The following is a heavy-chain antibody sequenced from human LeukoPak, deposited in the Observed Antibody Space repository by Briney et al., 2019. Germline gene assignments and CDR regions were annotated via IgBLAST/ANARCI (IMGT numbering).Heavy chain of an antibody. D-gene: IGHD6-25*01. Sequence: GGSLRLSCVASGFTFSAYAMSWVRQAPGKGLEWVSGISTSGSSTYYADSVEGRFTISRDNSKNTLYLQMNSLRAEDTAVYYCAKYPGWGPSGSKWFDPWGQGTQVTVS. CDR1: GFTFSAYA. V-gene: IGHV3-23*01. CDR2: ISTSGSST. CDR3: AKYPGWGPSGSKWFDP. J-gene: IGHJ5*02.